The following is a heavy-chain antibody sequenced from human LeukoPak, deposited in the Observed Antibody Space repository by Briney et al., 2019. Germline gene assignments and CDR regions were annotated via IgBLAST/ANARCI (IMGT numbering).Heavy chain of an antibody. CDR1: GFTFGDYA. CDR3: TRDQTPYY. V-gene: IGHV3-49*04. CDR2: IRSKIYGGTP. Sequence: GGSLRLSCTASGFTFGDYAMTWVRQAPGKGLEWVGFIRSKIYGGTPEYAASVKGRFTVSRDDSKGVAYLQMNSLKTEDTAVYYCTRDQTPYYWGQGTLVTVSS. J-gene: IGHJ4*02.